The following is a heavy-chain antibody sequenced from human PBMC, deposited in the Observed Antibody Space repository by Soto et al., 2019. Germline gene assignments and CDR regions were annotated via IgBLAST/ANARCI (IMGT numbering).Heavy chain of an antibody. CDR3: ARYYYDSSGRFDP. D-gene: IGHD3-22*01. CDR1: GFTVSSNY. Sequence: EVQLVESGGGLVQPGGSLRLSCAASGFTVSSNYMSWVRQAPGKGLEWVSVIYSGGSTYYADSVKGRITISRDNSKNTLYLQMNSLSAEDKAVYYCARYYYDSSGRFDPWGQGTLVTVSS. CDR2: IYSGGST. V-gene: IGHV3-66*01. J-gene: IGHJ5*02.